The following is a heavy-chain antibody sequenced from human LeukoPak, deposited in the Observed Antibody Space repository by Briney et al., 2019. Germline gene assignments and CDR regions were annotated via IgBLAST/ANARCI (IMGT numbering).Heavy chain of an antibody. Sequence: GGSLRLSCAASGFTFSSYGMHWVRQAPGKGLEWVAVIWYDGSNKYYADSVKGRFTISRDNSKNTLYLQMNSLRAEDTAMYYCAKEAYNYYDSSGYLFGYWGQGTLVTVSS. CDR3: AKEAYNYYDSSGYLFGY. J-gene: IGHJ4*02. CDR2: IWYDGSNK. CDR1: GFTFSSYG. D-gene: IGHD3-22*01. V-gene: IGHV3-33*06.